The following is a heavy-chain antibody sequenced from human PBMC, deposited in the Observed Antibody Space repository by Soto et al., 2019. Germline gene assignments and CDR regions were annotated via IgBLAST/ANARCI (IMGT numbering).Heavy chain of an antibody. Sequence: SVKVSCKASGGGNLRDYRTTWVRRAPGQGLEWMGGIIPKLGSANYAQNFQGRVTMTRDTSTNTVYMELSSLRSEDTAVYYCARDSLDYYDSSGYSLMDFDYWGQGTLVTVSS. CDR2: IIPKLGSA. J-gene: IGHJ4*02. D-gene: IGHD3-22*01. CDR3: ARDSLDYYDSSGYSLMDFDY. CDR1: GGGNLRDYR. V-gene: IGHV1-69*10.